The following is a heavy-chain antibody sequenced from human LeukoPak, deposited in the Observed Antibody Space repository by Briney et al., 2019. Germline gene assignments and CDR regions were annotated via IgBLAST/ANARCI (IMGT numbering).Heavy chain of an antibody. CDR2: INPNSGGT. D-gene: IGHD4-17*01. CDR1: GYTFTGYY. J-gene: IGHJ6*02. Sequence: ASVKVSCEASGYTFTGYYMHWVRQAPGQGLEWMGWINPNSGGTNYAQKFQGRVTMTRDTSISTAYMELSRLRSDDTAVYYCAREEVTTVTTGVAYYYYGMDVWGQGTTVTVSS. CDR3: AREEVTTVTTGVAYYYYGMDV. V-gene: IGHV1-2*02.